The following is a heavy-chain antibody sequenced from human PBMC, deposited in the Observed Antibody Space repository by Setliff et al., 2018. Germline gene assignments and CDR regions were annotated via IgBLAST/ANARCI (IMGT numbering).Heavy chain of an antibody. CDR3: VRSGKFGMRFWFDQ. Sequence: GASVKVSCKASGYTFTGYAINWVRQAPGQGLDWMGWINPNSGDTHSAQKFQGRVTMTRDTSINTAYMELSSLTSDDTAFYYCVRSGKFGMRFWFDQWGQGTLVTVSS. J-gene: IGHJ5*02. CDR1: GYTFTGYA. D-gene: IGHD1-26*01. V-gene: IGHV1-2*02. CDR2: INPNSGDT.